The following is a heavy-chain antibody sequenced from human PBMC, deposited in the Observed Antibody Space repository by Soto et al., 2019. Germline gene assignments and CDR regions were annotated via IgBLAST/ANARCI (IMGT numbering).Heavy chain of an antibody. D-gene: IGHD2-15*01. V-gene: IGHV1-46*01. J-gene: IGHJ4*02. CDR1: GYTFTSYY. CDR3: ARDGSGGSCYPEDFDY. Sequence: ASVKVSCKASGYTFTSYYMHWVRQAPGQGLEWMGIINPSGGSTSYAQKFQGRVTMTRDTSTSTVYMELSSLRSDDTAVYYCARDGSGGSCYPEDFDYWGQGTLVTVSS. CDR2: INPSGGST.